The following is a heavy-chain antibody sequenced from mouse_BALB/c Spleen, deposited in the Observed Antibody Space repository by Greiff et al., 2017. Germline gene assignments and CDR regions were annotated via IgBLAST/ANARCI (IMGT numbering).Heavy chain of an antibody. Sequence: VKLMESGPGLVAPSQSLSITCTVSGFSLSRYSVHWVRQPPGKGLEWLGMIWGGGSTDYNSALKSRLSISKDNSKSQVFLKMNSLQTDDTAMYYCARNIDDGYYLCYYAMDYWGQGTSVTVSS. CDR3: ARNIDDGYYLCYYAMDY. V-gene: IGHV2-6-4*01. CDR1: GFSLSRYS. D-gene: IGHD2-3*01. CDR2: IWGGGST. J-gene: IGHJ4*01.